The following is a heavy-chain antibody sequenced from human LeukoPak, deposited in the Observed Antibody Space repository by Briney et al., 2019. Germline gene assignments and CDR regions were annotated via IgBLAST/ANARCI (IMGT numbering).Heavy chain of an antibody. CDR2: IIPIFGTA. D-gene: IGHD2-2*01. CDR1: GGTFSSYA. CDR3: ARLYSDPDCSSTSCHWVGWFDP. V-gene: IGHV1-69*13. Sequence: ASVKVSCKASGGTFSSYAISWVRQAPGQGLEWMGGIIPIFGTANYAQKFQGRVTITADESTSTAYMELSSLRSEDTAVYYCARLYSDPDCSSTSCHWVGWFDPWGQGTLVTVSS. J-gene: IGHJ5*02.